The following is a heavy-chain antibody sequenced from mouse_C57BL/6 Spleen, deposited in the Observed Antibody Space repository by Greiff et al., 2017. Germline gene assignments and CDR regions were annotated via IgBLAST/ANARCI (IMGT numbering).Heavy chain of an antibody. V-gene: IGHV1-61*01. Sequence: VQLQQPGAELVRPGSSVKLSCKASGYTFTSYWMDWVKQRPGQGLEWIGNIYPSDSETHYNQKFKDKATLTVDKSSSTAYMQLSSLTSEDSAVYYCARGGTTVVQSDYYAMDYWGQGTSVTVSS. D-gene: IGHD1-1*01. CDR1: GYTFTSYW. CDR2: IYPSDSET. CDR3: ARGGTTVVQSDYYAMDY. J-gene: IGHJ4*01.